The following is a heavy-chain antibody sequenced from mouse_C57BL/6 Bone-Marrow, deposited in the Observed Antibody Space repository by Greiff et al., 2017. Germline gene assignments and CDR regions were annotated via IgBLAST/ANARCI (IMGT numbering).Heavy chain of an antibody. Sequence: VQLQQSGPELVKPGASVKISCKASGYTFTDYYMNWVKQSHGKSLEWIGDINPNNGGTSYNQKFKGKATLTVDKSSSTAYMELRSLTSEDSAVYYCAREDYYGSSSYAMDYWGQGTSVTVSS. D-gene: IGHD1-1*01. V-gene: IGHV1-26*01. CDR3: AREDYYGSSSYAMDY. CDR1: GYTFTDYY. CDR2: INPNNGGT. J-gene: IGHJ4*01.